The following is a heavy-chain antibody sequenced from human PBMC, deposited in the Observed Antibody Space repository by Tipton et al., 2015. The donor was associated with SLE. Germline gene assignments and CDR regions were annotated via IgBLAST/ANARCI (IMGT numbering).Heavy chain of an antibody. CDR3: ARKGGYTSDVKYRYMDV. J-gene: IGHJ6*04. CDR2: IRGSGGST. D-gene: IGHD1-1*01. Sequence: SLRLSCAASGFTFSRYAMSWVRQAPGKGPEWVSAIRGSGGSTYYADSVKGRFTISRDNSKNTLYLQMNNLRAEDTAVFHCARKGGYTSDVKYRYMDVWGKGTTVTASS. CDR1: GFTFSRYA. V-gene: IGHV3-23*01.